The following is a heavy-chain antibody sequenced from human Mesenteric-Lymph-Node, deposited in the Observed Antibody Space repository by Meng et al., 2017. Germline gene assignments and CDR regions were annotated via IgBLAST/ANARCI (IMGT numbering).Heavy chain of an antibody. V-gene: IGHV1-3*01. CDR3: AKEEEYMNNFDY. CDR2: INPGNGNT. CDR1: GYTFRNDP. D-gene: IGHD1-1*01. J-gene: IGHJ4*02. Sequence: QVQLVQSGAEVKKPGASVMVSCKTAGYTFRNDPLHWVRQAPGQRLEWMGWINPGNGNTKYSQRFQGRISINSDSSATAYMELSSLTSEDTAVYYCAKEEEYMNNFDYWGQGTLVTVSS.